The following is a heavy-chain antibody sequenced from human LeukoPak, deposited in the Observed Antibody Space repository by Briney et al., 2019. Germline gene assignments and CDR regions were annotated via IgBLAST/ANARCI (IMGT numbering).Heavy chain of an antibody. V-gene: IGHV3-30*04. CDR3: ARASSSWYSDY. CDR2: ISYDGSNK. CDR1: GFTFSSYA. D-gene: IGHD6-13*01. Sequence: GRSLRLSCAASGFTFSSYAMHWVRRAPGKGLEWVAVISYDGSNKYYADSVKGRFTISRDNSKNTLYLQMNRLRAEDTAVYYCARASSSWYSDYWGQGTLVTVSS. J-gene: IGHJ4*02.